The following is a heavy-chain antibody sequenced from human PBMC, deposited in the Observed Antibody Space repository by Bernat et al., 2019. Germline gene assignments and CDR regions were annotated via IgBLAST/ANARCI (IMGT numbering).Heavy chain of an antibody. Sequence: EVQVVESGGDLVQPGGSLRLSCEASGFIFSNRYMSWVRQAPGKGLEWVAYINQDGSAKMYVDSVKGRFTIARDNSKNSLYLKMSSLKADDTAIYYCTTCVRGYSSGDYWGQGTLVTVSS. CDR1: GFIFSNRY. D-gene: IGHD5-18*01. J-gene: IGHJ4*02. CDR3: TTCVRGYSSGDY. CDR2: INQDGSAK. V-gene: IGHV3-7*03.